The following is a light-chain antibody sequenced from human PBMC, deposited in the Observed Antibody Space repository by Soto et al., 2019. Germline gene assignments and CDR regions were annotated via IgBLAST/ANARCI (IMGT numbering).Light chain of an antibody. V-gene: IGLV2-14*01. CDR2: DVS. Sequence: QSVLTQPASVSGSPGQSITISCTGTSSDVGGYNYVSWYQQHPGKAPKLMIYDVSNRPSGVSNRFSGSKSGNTASLTISGLQDEDEADYYRSSYTSSSTRVFGGGTKLTVL. CDR3: SSYTSSSTRV. CDR1: SSDVGGYNY. J-gene: IGLJ2*01.